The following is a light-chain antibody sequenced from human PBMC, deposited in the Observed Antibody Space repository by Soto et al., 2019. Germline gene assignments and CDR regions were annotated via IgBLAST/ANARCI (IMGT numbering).Light chain of an antibody. CDR1: QRVSSN. J-gene: IGKJ2*01. CDR3: QQYNNWPPGYT. CDR2: GAS. Sequence: EIVITQSPATLSVSPGERAPLSCRSSQRVSSNLAWSQQKPGQAPRLHIYGASTRATGIPASFSGSGSGTEFPLTISSLQSEDFAVYYCQQYNNWPPGYTYGQWTKLEIK. V-gene: IGKV3-15*01.